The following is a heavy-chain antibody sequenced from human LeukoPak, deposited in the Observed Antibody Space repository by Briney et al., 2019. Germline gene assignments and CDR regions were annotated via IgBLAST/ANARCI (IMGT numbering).Heavy chain of an antibody. V-gene: IGHV3-7*01. CDR2: IKQDGSEK. CDR1: GFTFSSYW. J-gene: IGHJ6*03. CDR3: ASNNLGWEFSADDYYYMDV. Sequence: PGGSLRLSCAASGFTFSSYWMSWVRQAPGKGLEWVANIKQDGSEKYYVDSVKGRFTISRDNAKNSLYLRMNSLRAEDTAVYHCASNNLGWEFSADDYYYMDVWGKGTTVTVSS. D-gene: IGHD1-26*01.